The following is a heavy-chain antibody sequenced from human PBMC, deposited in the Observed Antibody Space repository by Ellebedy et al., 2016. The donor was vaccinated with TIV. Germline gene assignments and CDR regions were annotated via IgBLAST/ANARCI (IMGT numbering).Heavy chain of an antibody. J-gene: IGHJ4*02. Sequence: GESLKISCAASGFTFSSYWMSWVRQAPGKGLEWVANIKEDGSEKYYVDSVKGRFTISRDNAKNSLYLQMNSLRVEDTAVYYCAYEEGSSGYWGQGTLVTVSS. D-gene: IGHD3-22*01. V-gene: IGHV3-7*01. CDR2: IKEDGSEK. CDR1: GFTFSSYW. CDR3: AYEEGSSGY.